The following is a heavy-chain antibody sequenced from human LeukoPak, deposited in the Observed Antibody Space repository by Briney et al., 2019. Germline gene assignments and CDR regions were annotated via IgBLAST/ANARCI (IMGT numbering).Heavy chain of an antibody. CDR3: AREHSSGYYMDV. CDR2: ISSSSSTI. CDR1: GFTFSSYS. J-gene: IGHJ6*03. Sequence: GGSPRLSCAASGFTFSSYSMNWVRQAPGKGLEWVSYISSSSSTIYYADSVKGRFTISRDNAKNSLYLQMNSLRAEDTAVYYCAREHSSGYYMDVWAKGPRSPSP. D-gene: IGHD6-19*01. V-gene: IGHV3-48*01.